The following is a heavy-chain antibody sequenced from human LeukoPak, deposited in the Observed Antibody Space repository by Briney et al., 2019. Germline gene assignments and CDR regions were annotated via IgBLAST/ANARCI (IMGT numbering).Heavy chain of an antibody. CDR1: GYTFTGYY. CDR2: INPNSGGT. V-gene: IGHV1-2*02. CDR3: ARAQYYYDSSGSLDY. D-gene: IGHD3-22*01. Sequence: ASVKVSCKTSGYTFTGYYMHWVRQAPGQGLEWMGWINPNSGGTNYAQKFQGRVTMTRDTSISTAYMELSRLRSDDTAVYYCARAQYYYDSSGSLDYWGQGTLVTVSS. J-gene: IGHJ4*02.